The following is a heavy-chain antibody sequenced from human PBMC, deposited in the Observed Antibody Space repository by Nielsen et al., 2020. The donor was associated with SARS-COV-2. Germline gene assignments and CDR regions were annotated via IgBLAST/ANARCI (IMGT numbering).Heavy chain of an antibody. J-gene: IGHJ6*02. V-gene: IGHV3-53*01. D-gene: IGHD1-7*01. CDR2: IYSGGST. CDR1: GFTVSSNY. CDR3: ARVELPPSYYYYGMDV. Sequence: GGSLRLSCAASGFTVSSNYMSWVRQAPGKGLEWVSVIYSGGSTYYADSVKGRFTISRDNSKNTLYLQMNSLRAEDTAVYYCARVELPPSYYYYGMDVWGQGTTVTVSS.